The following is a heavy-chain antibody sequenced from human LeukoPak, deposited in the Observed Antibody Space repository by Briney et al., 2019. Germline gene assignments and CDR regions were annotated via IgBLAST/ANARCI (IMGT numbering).Heavy chain of an antibody. CDR3: ATGLSDYGDPRASFDY. D-gene: IGHD4-17*01. V-gene: IGHV5-51*01. CDR1: GYSFTSYW. Sequence: GESLKISCKGSGYSFTSYWIGWVRQMPGKGLEWMGIIYPGDSDTRYSPSFQGQVTISADKSISTAYLQWSSLKASDTAMYYCATGLSDYGDPRASFDYWGQGTLVTVSS. CDR2: IYPGDSDT. J-gene: IGHJ4*02.